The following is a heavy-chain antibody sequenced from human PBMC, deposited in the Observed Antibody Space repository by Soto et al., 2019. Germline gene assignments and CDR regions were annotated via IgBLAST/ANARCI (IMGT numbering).Heavy chain of an antibody. CDR3: AREMKGYSYGLDY. CDR2: IWYDGSNK. J-gene: IGHJ4*02. CDR1: GFTFSSYG. V-gene: IGHV3-33*01. D-gene: IGHD5-18*01. Sequence: QVQLVESGGGVVQPGRSLRLSRAASGFTFSSYGMHWVRQAPGKGLEWVAVIWYDGSNKYYADSVKGRFTISRDNSKNTLYLQMNSLRAEDTALYYCAREMKGYSYGLDYWGQGTLVTVSS.